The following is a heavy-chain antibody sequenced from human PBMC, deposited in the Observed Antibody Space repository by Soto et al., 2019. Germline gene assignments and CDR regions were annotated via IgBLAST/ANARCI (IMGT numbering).Heavy chain of an antibody. CDR1: GGSITSSY. J-gene: IGHJ6*02. Sequence: SETLSLTCTVSGGSITSSYWSWIRRPPGKGLEWIAYIYDTGISGYTPSTSYNPSLKSRVTMLVDTSKSQFSLKLTSVTAADTAVYYCARGEDAFFYYGLDVWGQGITVTVSS. CDR3: ARGEDAFFYYGLDV. V-gene: IGHV4-59*01. CDR2: IYDTGISGYTPST.